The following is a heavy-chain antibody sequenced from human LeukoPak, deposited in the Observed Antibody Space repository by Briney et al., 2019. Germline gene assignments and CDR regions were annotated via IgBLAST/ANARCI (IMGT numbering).Heavy chain of an antibody. Sequence: ASVKVSRKASGYTFTGYYMHWVRQAPGQGLEWMGWINPNSGGTNYAQKFQGRVTMTRDTSISTAYMELSRLRSDDTAVYYCAKGGYSYWVTPGYWGQGTLVTVSS. CDR1: GYTFTGYY. CDR2: INPNSGGT. J-gene: IGHJ4*02. V-gene: IGHV1-2*02. D-gene: IGHD5-18*01. CDR3: AKGGYSYWVTPGY.